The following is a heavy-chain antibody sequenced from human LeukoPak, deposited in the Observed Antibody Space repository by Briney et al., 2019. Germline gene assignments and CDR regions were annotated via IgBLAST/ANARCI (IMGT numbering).Heavy chain of an antibody. D-gene: IGHD2-2*01. V-gene: IGHV3-53*05. J-gene: IGHJ4*02. CDR1: GFTVSSNY. CDR2: IYSGGST. Sequence: GGSLRLSCAASGFTVSSNYMSWVRQAPGKGLEWVSVIYSGGSTYYADSVKGRFTISRDNSKNTLYLQMNSLRAEDTAVYYCAKDHCYSTSCYYFDYWGQGTLVTVSS. CDR3: AKDHCYSTSCYYFDY.